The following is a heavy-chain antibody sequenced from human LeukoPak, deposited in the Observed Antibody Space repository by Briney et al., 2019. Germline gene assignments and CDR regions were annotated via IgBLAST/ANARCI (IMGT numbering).Heavy chain of an antibody. CDR2: INPTTGVA. CDR1: GYTFTVHY. Sequence: ASENVSCKTSGYTFTVHYMNWVRQAPGQGLEWMGRINPTTGVANYAQKFQGRITVTRDTSINTAYMELSSLTSDDTAVYYCARLDRNYYYLNVWGQGTTVTVSS. V-gene: IGHV1-2*06. J-gene: IGHJ6*03. D-gene: IGHD1-1*01. CDR3: ARLDRNYYYLNV.